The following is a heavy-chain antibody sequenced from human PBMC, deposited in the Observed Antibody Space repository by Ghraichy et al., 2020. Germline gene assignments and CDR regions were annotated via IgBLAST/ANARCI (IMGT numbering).Heavy chain of an antibody. CDR1: GGSISSGGYY. CDR3: ATGFVVTAMVTHYGMDV. CDR2: IYYSGST. V-gene: IGHV4-31*03. Sequence: SQTLSLTCTVSGGSISSGGYYWSWIRQHPGKGLEWIGYIYYSGSTYYNPSLKSRVTISVDTSKNQFSLKLSSVTAADTAVYYCATGFVVTAMVTHYGMDVWGQGTTVTVSS. J-gene: IGHJ6*02. D-gene: IGHD5-18*01.